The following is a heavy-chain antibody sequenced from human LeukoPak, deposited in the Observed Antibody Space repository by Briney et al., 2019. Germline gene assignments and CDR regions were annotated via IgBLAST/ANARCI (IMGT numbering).Heavy chain of an antibody. CDR3: APRGYCSSTSCYGQDYFDY. CDR2: INPSGGST. J-gene: IGHJ4*02. CDR1: GYTFTSYY. V-gene: IGHV1-46*01. D-gene: IGHD2-2*01. Sequence: ASVKVSCKASGYTFTSYYMHWVRQAPGQGLEWMGIINPSGGSTGYAQKFQGRVTMTRDTSTSTVYMELSSLRSEDTAVYYCAPRGYCSSTSCYGQDYFDYWGQGTLVTVSS.